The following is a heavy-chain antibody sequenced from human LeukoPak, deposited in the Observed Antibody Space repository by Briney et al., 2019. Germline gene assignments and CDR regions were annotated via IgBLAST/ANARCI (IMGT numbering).Heavy chain of an antibody. V-gene: IGHV3-48*03. CDR3: ARDLPRYYCDSGGHYGY. CDR2: ISNSGNTK. Sequence: GGSLRLSCSASGFIFSTYEMNWVRQAPGKGLEWVSYISNSGNTKYYADSVKGRFTISRDNAKNSLYLQMNSLRAEDTAVYYCARDLPRYYCDSGGHYGYWGQEPWSPSPQ. D-gene: IGHD3-22*01. CDR1: GFIFSTYE. J-gene: IGHJ4*01.